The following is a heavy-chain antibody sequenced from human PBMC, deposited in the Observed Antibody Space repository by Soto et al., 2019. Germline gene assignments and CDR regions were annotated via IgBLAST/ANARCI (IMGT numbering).Heavy chain of an antibody. CDR3: ARAGDRYYDFWSGYANWFDP. CDR2: ISSSSSYI. J-gene: IGHJ5*02. D-gene: IGHD3-3*01. V-gene: IGHV3-21*01. CDR1: GFTFSSYS. Sequence: NPGGSLRLSCAASGFTFSSYSMNWVRQAPGKGLEWVSSISSSSSYIYYADSVKGRFTISRDNAKNSLYLQMNSLRAEDTAVYYCARAGDRYYDFWSGYANWFDPWGQGTLVTVSS.